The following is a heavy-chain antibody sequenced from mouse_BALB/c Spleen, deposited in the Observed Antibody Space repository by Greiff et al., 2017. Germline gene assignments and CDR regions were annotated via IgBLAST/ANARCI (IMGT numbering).Heavy chain of an antibody. CDR3: AREDYGSSYAYAMDY. Sequence: VKVVESGPGLVAPSQSLSITCTVSGFSLTGYGVNWVRQPPGKGLEWLGMIWGDGSTDYNSALKSRLSISKDNSKSQVFLKMNSLQTDDTARYYCAREDYGSSYAYAMDYWGQGTSVTVSS. D-gene: IGHD1-1*01. CDR1: GFSLTGYG. V-gene: IGHV2-6-7*01. CDR2: IWGDGST. J-gene: IGHJ4*01.